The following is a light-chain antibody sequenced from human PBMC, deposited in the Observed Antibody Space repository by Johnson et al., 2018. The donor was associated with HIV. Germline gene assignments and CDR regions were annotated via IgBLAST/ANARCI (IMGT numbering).Light chain of an antibody. CDR2: ENN. CDR3: GTRASSLSAGLYV. CDR1: SSNIGNNY. V-gene: IGLV1-51*02. J-gene: IGLJ1*01. Sequence: QSVLTQPPSVSAAPGQKVTISCSGSSSNIGNNYVSWYQQLPGTAPKLLIYENNKRPSGITDRFSGSKSGTSATLGITGLQTGDAADYYCGTRASSLSAGLYVFGTGTKVTVL.